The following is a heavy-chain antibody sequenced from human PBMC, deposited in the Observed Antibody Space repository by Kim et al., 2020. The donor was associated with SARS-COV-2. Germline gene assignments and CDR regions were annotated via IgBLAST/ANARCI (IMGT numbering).Heavy chain of an antibody. D-gene: IGHD3-9*01. J-gene: IGHJ4*01. CDR2: INGDGSST. Sequence: GGSLRLSCAASGFTFSSYWMIWLRQAPGKGLVWVSRINGDGSSTTYADSVKGRFTISRDNAKNTLYLQMNSVRAEDTAVYYCARFLTGLAAWDYWGHGT. V-gene: IGHV3-74*01. CDR3: ARFLTGLAAWDY. CDR1: GFTFSSYW.